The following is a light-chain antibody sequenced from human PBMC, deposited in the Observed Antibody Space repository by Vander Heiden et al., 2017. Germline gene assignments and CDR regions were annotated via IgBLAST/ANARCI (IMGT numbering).Light chain of an antibody. V-gene: IGLV1-40*01. CDR1: SSNIGAGYD. Sequence: SVLTQPPSVSGAPGQRVTISCTGSSSNIGAGYDVHWYQQLPGTAPKLLIYGNSNRPSGVPDRFSGSKSGTSASLAITGLQAEDEADYYCQSYDSSRHGEVFGGGTKLTVL. CDR2: GNS. J-gene: IGLJ2*01. CDR3: QSYDSSRHGEV.